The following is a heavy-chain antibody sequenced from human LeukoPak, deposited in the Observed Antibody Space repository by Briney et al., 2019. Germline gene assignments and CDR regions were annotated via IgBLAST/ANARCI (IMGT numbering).Heavy chain of an antibody. V-gene: IGHV4-38-2*02. CDR1: GYSISSGYY. D-gene: IGHD3-10*01. J-gene: IGHJ4*02. CDR3: ARGPYYYGSGSYYVD. CDR2: IYHSGST. Sequence: SETLSLTCTVSGYSISSGYYWGWIRQPPGQGLEWIGSIYHSGSTNYNPSLKSRVTISVDTSKNQFSLKLSSVTAADTAVYYCARGPYYYGSGSYYVDWGQGTLVTVSS.